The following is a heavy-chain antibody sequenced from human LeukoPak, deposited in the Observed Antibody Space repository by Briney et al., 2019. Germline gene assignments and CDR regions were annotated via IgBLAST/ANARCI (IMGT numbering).Heavy chain of an antibody. Sequence: SETLSLTCTVSGGSISSYYWSWIRQPPGKGLEWIGYIYYSGSTNYNPSLKSRVTISVDTSKNQFSLKLSSVTAADTAVYYCARTFPPVAATTQLTRDYYYYGVDVWGQGTTVTVSS. CDR3: ARTFPPVAATTQLTRDYYYYGVDV. J-gene: IGHJ6*02. V-gene: IGHV4-59*01. CDR1: GGSISSYY. D-gene: IGHD2-15*01. CDR2: IYYSGST.